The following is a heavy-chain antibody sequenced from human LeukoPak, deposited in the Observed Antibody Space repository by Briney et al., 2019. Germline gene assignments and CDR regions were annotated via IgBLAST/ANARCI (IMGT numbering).Heavy chain of an antibody. CDR2: INPNSGGT. V-gene: IGHV1-2*02. D-gene: IGHD4-17*01. J-gene: IGHJ4*02. CDR1: GYTFTGYY. CDR3: ARVTVTPVGLDY. Sequence: ASVKVSCKASGYTFTGYYMHWVRQAPGQGLEWMGWINPNSGGTNYAQKFQGRVTMTRDTSISTAYMELSKLRSDDTAVYYCARVTVTPVGLDYWGQGTLVTVSS.